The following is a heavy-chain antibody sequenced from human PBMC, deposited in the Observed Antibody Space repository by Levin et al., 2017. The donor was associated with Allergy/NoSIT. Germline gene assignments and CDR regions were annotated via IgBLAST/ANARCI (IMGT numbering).Heavy chain of an antibody. V-gene: IGHV3-23*01. CDR3: AKSDSGCESWGGPFDY. J-gene: IGHJ4*02. CDR2: ISGSGGYT. CDR1: GFTFSSYA. Sequence: GGSLRLSCAASGFTFSSYAMSWVRQAPGKGLEWVSAISGSGGYTYYADSVKGRFTISRDNSKNTLYLQMNSLRAEDTAVYYCAKSDSGCESWGGPFDYWGQGPLVTVSS. D-gene: IGHD5-12*01.